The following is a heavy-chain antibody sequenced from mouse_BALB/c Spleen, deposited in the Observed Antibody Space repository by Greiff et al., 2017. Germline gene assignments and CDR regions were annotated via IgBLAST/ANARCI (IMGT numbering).Heavy chain of an antibody. D-gene: IGHD2-4*01. CDR3: TTMITTGYAMDY. Sequence: QVQLQQPGAELVKPGASVKLSCKASGYTFTSYYMYWVKQRPGQGLEWIGGINPSNGGTNFNEKFKSKATLTVDKSSSTAYMQLSSLTSEDSAVYYCTTMITTGYAMDYWGQGTSVTVSS. V-gene: IGHV1S81*02. J-gene: IGHJ4*01. CDR1: GYTFTSYY. CDR2: INPSNGGT.